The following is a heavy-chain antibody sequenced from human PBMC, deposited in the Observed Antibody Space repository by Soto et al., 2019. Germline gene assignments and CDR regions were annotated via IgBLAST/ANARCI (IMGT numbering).Heavy chain of an antibody. CDR2: IGGTSNVI. J-gene: IGHJ4*02. Sequence: GVLRLSCEASGFIFSANYMTWIRQAPGKGLEWVSYIGGTSNVIYYADSVKGRFTISRDNAKNSLYLQMNSLRAEDTAVYYCARVGLSAADFDYWGQGALVTVSS. V-gene: IGHV3-11*01. CDR1: GFIFSANY. D-gene: IGHD6-25*01. CDR3: ARVGLSAADFDY.